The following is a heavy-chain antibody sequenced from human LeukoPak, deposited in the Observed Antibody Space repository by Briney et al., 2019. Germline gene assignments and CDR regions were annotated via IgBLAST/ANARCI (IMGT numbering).Heavy chain of an antibody. CDR2: ISSGASTI. CDR3: ARDKFHYYGMDV. CDR1: GFTFSSYE. V-gene: IGHV3-48*03. Sequence: GGSLRLSCAASGFTFSSYEMNWVRQAPGKGLEWVSYISSGASTIYYADSVKGRFTISRDNAKNSLYLQMNSLRAEDTAVYYCARDKFHYYGMDVWGQGTTVTVSS. J-gene: IGHJ6*02.